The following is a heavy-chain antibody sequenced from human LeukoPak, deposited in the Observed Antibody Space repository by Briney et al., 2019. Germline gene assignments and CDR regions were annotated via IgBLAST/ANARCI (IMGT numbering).Heavy chain of an antibody. J-gene: IGHJ4*02. CDR1: GGSISNFY. CDR2: IYTSGTT. V-gene: IGHV4-4*07. Sequence: PSETLSLTCSVSGGSISNFYWTWLRQPAGKGLEWIGRIYTSGTTHYNPSLKSRVTMSVDTSKNQFSLKLSSVTAADTAVYYCARLSTVTTSFDYWGQGTLVTVSS. CDR3: ARLSTVTTSFDY. D-gene: IGHD4-17*01.